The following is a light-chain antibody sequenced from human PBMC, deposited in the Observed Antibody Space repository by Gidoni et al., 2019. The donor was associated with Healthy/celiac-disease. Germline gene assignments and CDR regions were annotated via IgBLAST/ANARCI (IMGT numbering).Light chain of an antibody. Sequence: LFTQSPRTLSLSPGDSATLSCRASQRVSSSYFAWYQQKPGQAPRLLIYGASSRATGIPDRFSGSGSGTDFTLTISRLEPEDFAVYYCQQYGSSPPWTFGQGTKVEIK. V-gene: IGKV3-20*01. CDR3: QQYGSSPPWT. CDR1: QRVSSSY. J-gene: IGKJ1*01. CDR2: GAS.